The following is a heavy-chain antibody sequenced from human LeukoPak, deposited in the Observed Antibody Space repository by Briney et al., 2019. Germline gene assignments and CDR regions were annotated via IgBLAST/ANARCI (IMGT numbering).Heavy chain of an antibody. CDR3: YVDV. D-gene: IGHD3-10*01. CDR1: AYTFANLW. Sequence: GESLKISCQGSAYTFANLWIACGRHMPGKGLEWMGIIYHGDSDTRDSPSFQGQVTISGDKSIRVAYLQWSSLQASDTATYYYYVDVWGKGTTVTVSS. CDR2: IYHGDSDT. V-gene: IGHV5-51*01. J-gene: IGHJ6*04.